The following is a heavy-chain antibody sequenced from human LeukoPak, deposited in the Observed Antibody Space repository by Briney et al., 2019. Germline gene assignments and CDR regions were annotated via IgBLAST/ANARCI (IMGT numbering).Heavy chain of an antibody. V-gene: IGHV3-23*01. Sequence: GGSLRLSSAASVFTFSSYAMSSVPQAPGKGLEWVSAISGSGGSTYYADSVKGRFTISRDNSKNTLYLQMNSLRADDTAVYYCAKDVGSSWYYWGQGTLVTVSS. D-gene: IGHD6-13*01. CDR3: AKDVGSSWYY. CDR1: VFTFSSYA. CDR2: ISGSGGST. J-gene: IGHJ4*02.